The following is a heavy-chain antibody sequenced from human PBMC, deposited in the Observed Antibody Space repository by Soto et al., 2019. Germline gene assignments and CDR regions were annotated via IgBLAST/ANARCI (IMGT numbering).Heavy chain of an antibody. CDR2: ISGSGGST. CDR3: AKDVKYCSGGSCSGYFDY. D-gene: IGHD2-15*01. J-gene: IGHJ4*02. V-gene: IGHV3-23*01. Sequence: GGSLRLSCAASGFTFSSHAMSWVRQAPGKGLEWVSAISGSGGSTYYADSVKGRFTISRDNSKNTLYLQMNSLRAEDTAVYYCAKDVKYCSGGSCSGYFDYWGQGTLVTVSS. CDR1: GFTFSSHA.